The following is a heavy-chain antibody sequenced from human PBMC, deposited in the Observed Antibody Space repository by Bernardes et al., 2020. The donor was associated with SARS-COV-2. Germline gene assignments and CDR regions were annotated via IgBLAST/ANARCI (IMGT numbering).Heavy chain of an antibody. CDR2: INSDGSST. V-gene: IGHV3-74*01. D-gene: IGHD2-2*01. Sequence: RGSLRLSCAASGFTFSSYWMHWVRQAPGKGLVWVSRINSDGSSTSYADSVKGRFTISRDNAKNTMYLQMNSLRAEDTAVYYCASPPGFYCSSTSCYFTDYWGQGTLVTVSS. CDR3: ASPPGFYCSSTSCYFTDY. CDR1: GFTFSSYW. J-gene: IGHJ4*02.